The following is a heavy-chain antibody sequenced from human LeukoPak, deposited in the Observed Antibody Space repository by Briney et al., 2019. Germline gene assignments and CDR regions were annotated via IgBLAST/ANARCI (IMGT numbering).Heavy chain of an antibody. CDR1: GYTFTDYF. J-gene: IGHJ6*02. V-gene: IGHV1-2*06. D-gene: IGHD3-22*01. CDR2: INPASGGT. CDR3: ARDLRADDSSGFYSSYGMDV. Sequence: ASVKLSCTASGYTFTDYFMHWVRQAPGQGLEWMGRINPASGGTNFAQKFQGRVTMTRDTSISTAYMELSRLRSDDTAVYYCARDLRADDSSGFYSSYGMDVWGQGTTVTVSS.